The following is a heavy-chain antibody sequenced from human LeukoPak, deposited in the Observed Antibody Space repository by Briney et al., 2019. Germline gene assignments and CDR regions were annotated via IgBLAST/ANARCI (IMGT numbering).Heavy chain of an antibody. CDR3: ARVRGRGSYFDY. CDR1: GFTFSDYG. D-gene: IGHD3-10*01. Sequence: GGSLRLSCAASGFTFSDYGMTWVRLSPEKGLEWVSYISSNSRTMNYADSVKGRFTISRDNAKNSLYLQMNSLRADDTAVYYCARVRGRGSYFDYWGQGTLVTASS. CDR2: ISSNSRTM. V-gene: IGHV3-48*01. J-gene: IGHJ4*02.